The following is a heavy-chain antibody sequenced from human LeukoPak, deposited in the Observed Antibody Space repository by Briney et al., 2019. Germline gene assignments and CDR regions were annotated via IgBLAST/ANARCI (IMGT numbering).Heavy chain of an antibody. CDR1: GITLSNYG. CDR2: ISGSGGST. J-gene: IGHJ4*02. V-gene: IGHV3-23*01. D-gene: IGHD6-19*01. CDR3: AKVRYSSGWYSGFDY. Sequence: GGSLRLSCAVSGITLSNYGMSWVRQAPGKGLEWVAGISGSGGSTYYADSVKGRFTISRDNSKNTLYLQMNSLRAEDTAVYYCAKVRYSSGWYSGFDYWGQGTLVTVSS.